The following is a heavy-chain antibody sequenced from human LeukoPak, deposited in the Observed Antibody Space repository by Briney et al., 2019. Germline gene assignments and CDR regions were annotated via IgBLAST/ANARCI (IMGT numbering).Heavy chain of an antibody. CDR2: ININTGNP. CDR3: VSGGYSYVDAFDI. Sequence: ASVKVSCKASGYTFTSYAKNWVRQAPGQGLEWMGWININTGNPTYAQGFTGRFVISLDTSVTTAYLQISSLKADDTAVYYCVSGGYSYVDAFDIWGQGTMVTVSS. J-gene: IGHJ3*02. D-gene: IGHD5-18*01. CDR1: GYTFTSYA. V-gene: IGHV7-4-1*02.